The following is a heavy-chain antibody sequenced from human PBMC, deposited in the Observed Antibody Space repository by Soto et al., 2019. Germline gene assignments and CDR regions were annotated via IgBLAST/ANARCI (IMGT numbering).Heavy chain of an antibody. J-gene: IGHJ4*02. CDR3: ARGEYYYDSSGYYSYDY. Sequence: PGGSLRLSCAASGFTFSSYSMNWVRQAPGKGLEWVSSISSSSSYIYYADSVKGRFTISRDNAKNSLYLQMNSLRAEDTVVYYCARGEYYYDSSGYYSYDYWGQGTLVTVSS. V-gene: IGHV3-21*01. CDR2: ISSSSSYI. D-gene: IGHD3-22*01. CDR1: GFTFSSYS.